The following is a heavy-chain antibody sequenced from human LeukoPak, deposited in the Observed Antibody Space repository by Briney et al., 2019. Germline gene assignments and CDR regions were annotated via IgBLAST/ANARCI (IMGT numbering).Heavy chain of an antibody. J-gene: IGHJ4*02. CDR1: GFTFSSYG. CDR2: IWYDGSNK. Sequence: GGSLRFSCAASGFTFSSYGMHWVRQAPGKGLEWVAVIWYDGSNKYYADSVKGRFTISRDNSKNTLYLQMNSLRAEDMAVYYCAKDLGVRNNDYWGQGTLVTVSS. CDR3: AKDLGVRNNDY. V-gene: IGHV3-33*06. D-gene: IGHD3-16*01.